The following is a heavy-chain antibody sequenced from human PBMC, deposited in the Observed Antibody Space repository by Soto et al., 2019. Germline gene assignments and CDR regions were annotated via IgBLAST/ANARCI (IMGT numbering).Heavy chain of an antibody. CDR1: GFTFSGYW. D-gene: IGHD2-8*01. V-gene: IGHV3-7*03. CDR2: IKQDGSEK. J-gene: IGHJ4*02. Sequence: EVHLVESGGGLVQPGGSLRLSCAASGFTFSGYWMSWVRQAPGKGLEWVANIKQDGSEKYYVDSVKGRFIISRDNANNALYLQMNSLRVEDTAVYYCAKGYCGNGVCYRLSVDYWGQGILVTVSS. CDR3: AKGYCGNGVCYRLSVDY.